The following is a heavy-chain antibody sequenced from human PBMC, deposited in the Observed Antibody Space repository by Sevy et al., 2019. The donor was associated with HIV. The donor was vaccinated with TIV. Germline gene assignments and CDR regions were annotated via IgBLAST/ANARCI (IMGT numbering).Heavy chain of an antibody. CDR1: GFTFSSYS. CDR2: ISSSSSYI. D-gene: IGHD5-12*01. CDR3: ARRLEMATIHYYYGMDV. V-gene: IGHV3-21*01. Sequence: GGSLRLSCAASGFTFSSYSRNWVRQAPGKGLEWVSSISSSSSYIYYADSVKGRFTISRDNAKNSLYLQMNSLRAEDTAVYYCARRLEMATIHYYYGMDVWGQGTTVTVSS. J-gene: IGHJ6*02.